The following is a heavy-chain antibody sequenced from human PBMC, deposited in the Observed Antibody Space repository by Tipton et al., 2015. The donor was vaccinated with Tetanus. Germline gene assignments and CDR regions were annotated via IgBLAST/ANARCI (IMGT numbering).Heavy chain of an antibody. CDR1: GFTFGYHW. CDR2: INPAGSEK. CDR3: ARLSANSYGYPQFDY. J-gene: IGHJ4*02. Sequence: GSLRLSCAASGFTFGYHWMTWVRQTPGKGLEWVANINPAGSEKYYVDSMKGRFTISRDNAKNTLSLQMNSLRAEDTAVYYCARLSANSYGYPQFDYWGQGTLVTVSS. D-gene: IGHD5-18*01. V-gene: IGHV3-7*01.